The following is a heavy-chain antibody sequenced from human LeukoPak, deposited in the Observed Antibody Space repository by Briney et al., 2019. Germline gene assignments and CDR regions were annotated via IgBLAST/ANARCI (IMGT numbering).Heavy chain of an antibody. CDR2: LSGSGVRT. CDR3: ARSMGSGWLQPVDY. V-gene: IGHV3-23*01. Sequence: GGSLRLSCTVSGFTFSNYAMNWVRQAPGKGLEWVSGLSGSGVRTDYADSVKGRFTVSRDISKDTLYLQMNSLRAEDTAVYYCARSMGSGWLQPVDYWGQGTLVTVSS. CDR1: GFTFSNYA. D-gene: IGHD5-24*01. J-gene: IGHJ4*02.